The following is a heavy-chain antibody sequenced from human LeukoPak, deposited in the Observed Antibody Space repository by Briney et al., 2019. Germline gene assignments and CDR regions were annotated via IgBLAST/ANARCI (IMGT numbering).Heavy chain of an antibody. Sequence: GSLRLSCAASGFTFSSYSMNWVRQAPGKGLEWVSSISSSSSYIYYADSVKGQFTISRDNAKNSLYLQMNSLRAEDTAVYYCARGPDIVVVPAAIDSGWFDPWGQGTLVTVSS. CDR2: ISSSSSYI. CDR1: GFTFSSYS. D-gene: IGHD2-2*01. J-gene: IGHJ5*02. CDR3: ARGPDIVVVPAAIDSGWFDP. V-gene: IGHV3-21*03.